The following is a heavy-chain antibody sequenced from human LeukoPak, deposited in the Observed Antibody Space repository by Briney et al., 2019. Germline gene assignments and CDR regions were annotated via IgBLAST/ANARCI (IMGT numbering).Heavy chain of an antibody. Sequence: ASVKVSCKASGGTFSSYAISWVRQAPGQGLEWMGGIIPILGTANYAQKFQGRVTITADESTSTAYMELSSLRSEDTAVYYCARGVSYGSYYYYYMDVWGKGTTVTISS. CDR3: ARGVSYGSYYYYYMDV. CDR1: GGTFSSYA. V-gene: IGHV1-69*01. D-gene: IGHD3-10*01. CDR2: IIPILGTA. J-gene: IGHJ6*03.